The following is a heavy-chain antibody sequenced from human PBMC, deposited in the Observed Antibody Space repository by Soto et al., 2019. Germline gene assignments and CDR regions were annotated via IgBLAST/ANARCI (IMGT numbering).Heavy chain of an antibody. CDR3: ATNHDDISGRTPLLFDS. CDR2: IHYSGST. J-gene: IGHJ4*02. Sequence: QVQLQESGPGLVKPSQTLSLTCTVSGDSIGTGGYYWDWIRQHPGKGPEWIGYIHYSGSTYYNPSLKSRLTISLDTSKNQFSLHRSSVTAADTAVYYCATNHDDISGRTPLLFDSWGQGTLVTVSS. V-gene: IGHV4-31*03. D-gene: IGHD3-22*01. CDR1: GDSIGTGGYY.